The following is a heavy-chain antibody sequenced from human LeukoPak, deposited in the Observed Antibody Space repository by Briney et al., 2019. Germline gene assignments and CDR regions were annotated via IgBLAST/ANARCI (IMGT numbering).Heavy chain of an antibody. J-gene: IGHJ5*02. CDR3: ARIERFWFDP. CDR1: GGSISSGGYY. D-gene: IGHD6-25*01. Sequence: KPSQTLSLTCTVSGGSISSGGYYWSWIRQHPGKGLEWIGYIYYSGSTYYNPSLKSRATISVDTPKNQFSLKLSSVTAADTAVYYCARIERFWFDPWGQGTLVTVSS. V-gene: IGHV4-31*03. CDR2: IYYSGST.